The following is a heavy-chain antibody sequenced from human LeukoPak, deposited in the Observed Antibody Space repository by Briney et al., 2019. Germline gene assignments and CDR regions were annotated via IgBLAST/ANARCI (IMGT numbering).Heavy chain of an antibody. CDR2: ISYDGSNK. CDR3: ATREGIAVAGLDY. D-gene: IGHD6-19*01. V-gene: IGHV3-30-3*01. CDR1: GFTFSSYA. J-gene: IGHJ4*02. Sequence: GGSLRLSCAASGFTFSSYAMHWVRQAPGKGLEWVAVISYDGSNKYYADSVKGRFTISRDNSKNTPYLQMNSLRAEDTAVYYCATREGIAVAGLDYWGQGTLVTVSS.